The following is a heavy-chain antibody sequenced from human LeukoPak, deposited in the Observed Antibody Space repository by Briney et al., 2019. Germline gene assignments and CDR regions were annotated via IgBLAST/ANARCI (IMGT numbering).Heavy chain of an antibody. J-gene: IGHJ4*02. Sequence: GASVKVSCKASGYTFTGYYMHWVRQAPGQGLEWMGYIYPNSGATKYAQKFQGRVTMTRDTSISTAYMELSGLRSDGTAVYCCGTLLSNGPFDYWGQGSLVTVSS. CDR2: IYPNSGAT. CDR1: GYTFTGYY. V-gene: IGHV1-2*02. CDR3: GTLLSNGPFDY.